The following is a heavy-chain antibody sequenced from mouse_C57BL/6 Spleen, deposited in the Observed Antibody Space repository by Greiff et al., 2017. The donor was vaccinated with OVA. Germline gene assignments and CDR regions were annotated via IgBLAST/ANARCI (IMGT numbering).Heavy chain of an antibody. V-gene: IGHV1-82*01. CDR3: ARSIDGYLYFDY. CDR2: IYPGDGDT. J-gene: IGHJ2*01. D-gene: IGHD2-3*01. CDR1: GYAFSSSW. Sequence: QVQLQQSGPELVKPGASVKISCKASGYAFSSSWMNWVKQRPGKGLEWIGRIYPGDGDTNYNGKFKGKATLTADKSSSTAYMQLSSLTSEDSAVYFCARSIDGYLYFDYWGQGTTLTVSS.